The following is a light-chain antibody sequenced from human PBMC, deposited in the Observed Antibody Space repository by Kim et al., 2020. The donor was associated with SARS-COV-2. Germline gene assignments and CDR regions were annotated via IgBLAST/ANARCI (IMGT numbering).Light chain of an antibody. J-gene: IGKJ4*01. Sequence: SPSPLSLSPGERATLSCRASQSVSSNLAWYQQKPGQAPRLLIYGASTRATGIPARFSGSGSGTEFTLTISSLQSEDFAVYYCQQYNNWPPLTFGGGTKVDIK. CDR3: QQYNNWPPLT. V-gene: IGKV3-15*01. CDR2: GAS. CDR1: QSVSSN.